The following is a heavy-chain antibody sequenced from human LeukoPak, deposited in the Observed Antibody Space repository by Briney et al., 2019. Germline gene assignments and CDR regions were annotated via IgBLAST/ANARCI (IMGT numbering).Heavy chain of an antibody. CDR3: ARPNTVTTYYYGMDV. D-gene: IGHD4-17*01. V-gene: IGHV1-8*01. CDR1: GYTFTSYD. Sequence: ASVKVSCKASGYTFTSYDINWVRQATGQGLEWMGWMNPNSGNTGYAQKFQGRVTMTRNTSISTAYMELSSLRSEDTAVYYCARPNTVTTYYYGMDVWGQGTTVTVSS. J-gene: IGHJ6*02. CDR2: MNPNSGNT.